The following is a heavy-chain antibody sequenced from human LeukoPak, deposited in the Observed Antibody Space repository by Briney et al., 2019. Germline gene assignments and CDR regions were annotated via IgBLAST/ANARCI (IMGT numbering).Heavy chain of an antibody. CDR3: AKDGLYYDGSEDVYYFDS. CDR1: GFTFSRSA. Sequence: GGSLRLSCAASGFTFSRSAMTWVHQGPGTGLEFVASIIYSGGATYYADSVKGRLTISRDNSKNTLYLQMNSLRAEDTALYYCAKDGLYYDGSEDVYYFDSWGQGTLVTVSS. V-gene: IGHV3-23*01. D-gene: IGHD3-22*01. CDR2: IIYSGGAT. J-gene: IGHJ4*02.